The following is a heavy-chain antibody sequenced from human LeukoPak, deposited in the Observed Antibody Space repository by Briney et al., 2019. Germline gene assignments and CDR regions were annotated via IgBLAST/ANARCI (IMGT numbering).Heavy chain of an antibody. D-gene: IGHD5-18*01. CDR1: GGSISSYY. Sequence: PSETLSLTCIVSGGSISSYYWSWIRQPPGKGLEWIGYIYYSGSTNYNPSLKSRVTISVDTSKNQFSLKLSSVTAADTAVYYCARDRIQLDYWGQGTLVTVSS. J-gene: IGHJ4*02. CDR2: IYYSGST. V-gene: IGHV4-59*01. CDR3: ARDRIQLDY.